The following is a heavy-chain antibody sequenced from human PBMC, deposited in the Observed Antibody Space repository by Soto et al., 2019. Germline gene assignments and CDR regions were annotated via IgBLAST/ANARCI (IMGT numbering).Heavy chain of an antibody. CDR2: ISGSGGST. Sequence: LRLSCASSGFTFSSYAMSWVRQAPGKGLEWVSAISGSGGSTYYADSVKGRFTISRDNSKNTLYLQMNSLRAEDTAVYYCAKGEAYDSSGYYYHWGQGTLVTVSS. CDR1: GFTFSSYA. V-gene: IGHV3-23*01. CDR3: AKGEAYDSSGYYYH. D-gene: IGHD3-22*01. J-gene: IGHJ5*02.